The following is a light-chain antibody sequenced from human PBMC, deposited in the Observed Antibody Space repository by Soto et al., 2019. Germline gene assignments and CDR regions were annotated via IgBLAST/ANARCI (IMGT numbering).Light chain of an antibody. CDR1: TSDIGSYNR. V-gene: IGLV2-14*01. J-gene: IGLJ1*01. CDR3: CSYTTIRTYV. CDR2: NVS. Sequence: QSAPTQPASVSGSPGQSITISCTGTTSDIGSYNRVSWYQQEPGKAPKVVIYNVSNRPSGISNRFSGSKSGNTASLIISGLQAEDEADYYCCSYTTIRTYVFGTGTKLTVL.